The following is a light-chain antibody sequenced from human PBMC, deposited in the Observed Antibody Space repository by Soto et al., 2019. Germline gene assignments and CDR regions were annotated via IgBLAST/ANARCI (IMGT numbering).Light chain of an antibody. J-gene: IGLJ2*01. V-gene: IGLV1-47*01. CDR3: AAWDDSLSGRV. CDR1: GSNIGTNY. CDR2: RNN. Sequence: QLVLTQPPSASGTPGQRVTISCSGSGSNIGTNYVYWFQQLPGTAPKVLIYRNNQRPSGVPDRFSGSKSGTSASLAISGLRSEDEADYCCAAWDDSLSGRVFGGGTKVTVL.